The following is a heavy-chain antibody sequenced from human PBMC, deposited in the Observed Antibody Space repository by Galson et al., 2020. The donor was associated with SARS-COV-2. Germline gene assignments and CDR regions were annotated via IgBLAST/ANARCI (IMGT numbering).Heavy chain of an antibody. CDR3: ARLIATAHDWFDP. J-gene: IGHJ5*02. V-gene: IGHV3-21*01. D-gene: IGHD6-13*01. Sequence: GESPKISCAASGFTFSSFSMNWVRQAPGKGLEWVSSISSSSSYIYYADSVKGRFTISRDNAKNSLYLQMNSLRAEDTAVYYRARLIATAHDWFDPWGQGTLVTVSS. CDR1: GFTFSSFS. CDR2: ISSSSSYI.